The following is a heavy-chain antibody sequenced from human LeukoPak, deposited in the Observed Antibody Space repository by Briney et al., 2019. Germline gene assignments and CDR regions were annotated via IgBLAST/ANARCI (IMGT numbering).Heavy chain of an antibody. V-gene: IGHV3-30*18. CDR1: GFTFSYFG. J-gene: IGHJ4*02. CDR2: ISYDGSNK. Sequence: GGSLRLSCAASGFTFSYFGMHWVRQAPGQGLEWVAVISYDGSNKYYADPVKGRFTISRDNSKNTLYLQMNSLRTEDTAVYYCAKGVVSTSAGGFDYWGQGTLVTVSS. D-gene: IGHD2-2*01. CDR3: AKGVVSTSAGGFDY.